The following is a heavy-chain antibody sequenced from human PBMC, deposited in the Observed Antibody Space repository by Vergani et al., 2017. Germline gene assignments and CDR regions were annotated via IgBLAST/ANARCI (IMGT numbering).Heavy chain of an antibody. D-gene: IGHD3-22*01. CDR3: AREIYYESSGYEGY. V-gene: IGHV1-18*04. CDR2: ISAYNGNT. Sequence: QVQLVQSGAEVKKPGAPVKVSCKASGYTFTSYGISWVRQAPGQGLEWMGWISAYNGNTNYAQKLQGRVTMTTDTSTSTAYMELRSRRSDDTAVYYCAREIYYESSGYEGYWGQGTLVTVSS. CDR1: GYTFTSYG. J-gene: IGHJ4*02.